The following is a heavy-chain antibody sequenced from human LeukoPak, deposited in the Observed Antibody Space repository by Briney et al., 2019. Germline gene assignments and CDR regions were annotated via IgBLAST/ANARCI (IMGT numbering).Heavy chain of an antibody. D-gene: IGHD3-22*01. Sequence: SETLSLTCSVSGGSISSNYWTWIRQSPGKGLEYIGHVSYTGRTRYNPSLQRRLTISLDTSNNHFSLQLTSVNAADTAVYYCGRLLDYDNSGAPDIFDIWGQGTMVTVSS. CDR3: GRLLDYDNSGAPDIFDI. J-gene: IGHJ3*02. CDR2: VSYTGRT. CDR1: GGSISSNY. V-gene: IGHV4-59*01.